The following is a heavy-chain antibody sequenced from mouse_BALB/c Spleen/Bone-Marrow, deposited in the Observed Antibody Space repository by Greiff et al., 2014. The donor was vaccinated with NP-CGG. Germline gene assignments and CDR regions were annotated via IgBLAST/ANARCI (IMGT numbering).Heavy chain of an antibody. V-gene: IGHV14-3*02. CDR3: ARYNYGSSYFDY. Sequence: VQLQQSGAELVKPGASVKLSCTASGFNIKDTYMHWVKQRPEQGLEWIGRIDPANGNTKYDPKFQGKATITADTSSNTDYLQLSSLTSEGTAAYYCARYNYGSSYFDYWGQGTTLTVSS. CDR1: GFNIKDTY. D-gene: IGHD1-1*01. CDR2: IDPANGNT. J-gene: IGHJ2*01.